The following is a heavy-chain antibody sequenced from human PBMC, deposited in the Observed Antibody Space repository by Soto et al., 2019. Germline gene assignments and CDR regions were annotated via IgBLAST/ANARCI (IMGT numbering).Heavy chain of an antibody. J-gene: IGHJ6*02. CDR1: GFTFNIYW. CDR2: INSDASST. D-gene: IGHD1-26*01. Sequence: EVQLVESGGGLVQPGGSLRLSCAASGFTFNIYWMHWVRQAPGKGLVWVSRINSDASSTNYADSVKGRFTISRDNAKNTLYLQMNSLRVEDTAVYYCARGLRSGSYPYYYYAMDVWGQGTTVTVSS. V-gene: IGHV3-74*01. CDR3: ARGLRSGSYPYYYYAMDV.